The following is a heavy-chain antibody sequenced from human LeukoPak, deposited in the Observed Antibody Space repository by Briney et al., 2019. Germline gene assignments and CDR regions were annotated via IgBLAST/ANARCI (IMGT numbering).Heavy chain of an antibody. CDR1: GFTFSSYG. CDR3: ARANSGSYYSSGMDV. J-gene: IGHJ6*02. D-gene: IGHD1-26*01. CDR2: IWYDGSNK. V-gene: IGHV3-33*01. Sequence: GGSLRLSCAASGFTFSSYGMHWVRQAPGKGLEWVAVIWYDGSNKYYADSVKGRFTISRDDSKNTLYLQMNSLRAEDTAVYYCARANSGSYYSSGMDVWGQGTTVTVSS.